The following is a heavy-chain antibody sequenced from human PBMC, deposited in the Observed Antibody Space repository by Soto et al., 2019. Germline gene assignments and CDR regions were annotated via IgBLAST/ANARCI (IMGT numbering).Heavy chain of an antibody. J-gene: IGHJ3*02. CDR1: GGSISSSSYY. CDR2: IYYSGST. D-gene: IGHD3-22*01. V-gene: IGHV4-39*01. Sequence: SETLSLTCTVSGGSISSSSYYWGWIRQPPGKGLEWIGSIYYSGSTYYNPSLKSRVTISVDTSKNQFSLKLSSVTAADTAVYYCARHYPHVTMIVVDDAFDIWGQGTMVTVSS. CDR3: ARHYPHVTMIVVDDAFDI.